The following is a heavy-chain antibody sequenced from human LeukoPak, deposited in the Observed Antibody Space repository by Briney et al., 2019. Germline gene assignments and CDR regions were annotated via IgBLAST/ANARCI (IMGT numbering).Heavy chain of an antibody. CDR3: ARGRSIVVVVAARNWFDP. CDR2: IYYSGST. D-gene: IGHD2-15*01. CDR1: GGSISSSSHY. Sequence: SETLSLTCTVSGGSISSSSHYWGWIRQPPGKGLEWIGSIYYSGSTYNNPSLKSRVTISVDTSKNQFSLKLSSVTAADTAVYYCARGRSIVVVVAARNWFDPWGQGTLVTVSS. V-gene: IGHV4-39*07. J-gene: IGHJ5*02.